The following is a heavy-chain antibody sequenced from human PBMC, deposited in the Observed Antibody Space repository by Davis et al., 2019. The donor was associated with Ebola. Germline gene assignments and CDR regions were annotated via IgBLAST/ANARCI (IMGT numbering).Heavy chain of an antibody. D-gene: IGHD1-7*01. Sequence: GESLKISCKGSGYSFTSYWIGWVRQMPGKGLEWMGIIYPGDSDTSYSPSFPGQVTISADKSITTAYLQWSSLQASDTAMYYCARRGNWNYVSDYYYGMDVWGKGTTVTVSS. J-gene: IGHJ6*04. V-gene: IGHV5-51*01. CDR2: IYPGDSDT. CDR3: ARRGNWNYVSDYYYGMDV. CDR1: GYSFTSYW.